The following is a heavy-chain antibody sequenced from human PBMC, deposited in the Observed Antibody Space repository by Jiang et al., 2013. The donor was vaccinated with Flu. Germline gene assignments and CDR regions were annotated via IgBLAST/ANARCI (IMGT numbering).Heavy chain of an antibody. Sequence: QLVESGGGLVQPGGSLRLSCAASGFTFTSYWMHWVRQAPGKGLVWVSRINIDASSTTYADSVKGRFAISRDNAKKTLYLQMSSLRAEDTAVYYCARLTTAMVNLGMDVWGKGTTVTVSS. V-gene: IGHV3-74*01. CDR1: GFTFTSYW. J-gene: IGHJ6*04. CDR3: ARLTTAMVNLGMDV. CDR2: INIDASST. D-gene: IGHD5-18*01.